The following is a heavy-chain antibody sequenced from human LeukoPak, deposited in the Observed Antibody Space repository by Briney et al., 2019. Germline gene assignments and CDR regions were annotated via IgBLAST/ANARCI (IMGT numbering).Heavy chain of an antibody. CDR1: GYTFSSAW. CDR2: IKTKTDGGTT. V-gene: IGHV3-15*01. CDR3: ANIFGGNSHRSDY. J-gene: IGHJ4*02. D-gene: IGHD4-23*01. Sequence: GGSLRLSCAASGYTFSSAWMSWVRQAPGQGLEWLGRIKTKTDGGTTDYAAPVKGRFTISRDDSKDTLYLQMNSLKSDDTAVYYCANIFGGNSHRSDYWGQGTLVTVSS.